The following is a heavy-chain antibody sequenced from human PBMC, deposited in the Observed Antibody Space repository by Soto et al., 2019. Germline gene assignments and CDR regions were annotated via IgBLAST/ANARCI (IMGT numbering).Heavy chain of an antibody. CDR2: ISAYNGNT. CDR1: GYTFTSYG. CDR3: AREGYCSSTSCYPTFPYYGMDV. Sequence: QVQLVQSGAEVKKPGASVKVSCKASGYTFTSYGISWVRQAPGQGLEWMGWISAYNGNTNYAQKLQGRVTMTTDTSTSTAYMELRSLRSDDTAVYYCAREGYCSSTSCYPTFPYYGMDVWGQGTTVTVS. J-gene: IGHJ6*02. V-gene: IGHV1-18*04. D-gene: IGHD2-2*01.